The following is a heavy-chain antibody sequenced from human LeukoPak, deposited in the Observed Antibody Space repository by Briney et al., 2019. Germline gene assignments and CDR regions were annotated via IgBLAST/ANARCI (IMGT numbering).Heavy chain of an antibody. CDR2: TSSDLNVK. CDR3: AREGYYGSGSPPSLYFDY. D-gene: IGHD3-10*01. V-gene: IGHV3-30-3*01. CDR1: GFTFRNYV. J-gene: IGHJ4*02. Sequence: PGGSLRISCAASGFTFRNYVIHWVRQAPGKGLEWVAVTSSDLNVKLYADSVKGRFTISRDNSRSTLHLQMNSLRPEDTAIYYCAREGYYGSGSPPSLYFDYWGQGTLVTVSS.